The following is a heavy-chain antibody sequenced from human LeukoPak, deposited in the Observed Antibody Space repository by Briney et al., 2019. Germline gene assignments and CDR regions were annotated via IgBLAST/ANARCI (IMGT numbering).Heavy chain of an antibody. D-gene: IGHD4-17*01. CDR2: IYYSGST. Sequence: SETLSLTCTVSGGSISNYYWSWIRQPPGKGLEWIGYIYYSGSTNYNPSLKSRVTISVDTSKNQFSLKLSPVTAADTAVYYCARLVTTDDFDYWGQGTLVTVSS. V-gene: IGHV4-59*01. J-gene: IGHJ4*02. CDR1: GGSISNYY. CDR3: ARLVTTDDFDY.